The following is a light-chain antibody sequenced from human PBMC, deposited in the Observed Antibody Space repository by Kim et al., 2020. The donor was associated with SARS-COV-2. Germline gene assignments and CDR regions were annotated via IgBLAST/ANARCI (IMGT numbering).Light chain of an antibody. CDR3: QRYSFYPRT. Sequence: GDRVTITCRARQGIGDYLAWYQQKPGKAPKLLIYAASTLQSGVPSRFSGSGSGTDFTLTITSLQPEDFATYFCQRYSFYPRTFGQGTKVDIK. J-gene: IGKJ1*01. CDR1: QGIGDY. CDR2: AAS. V-gene: IGKV1-9*01.